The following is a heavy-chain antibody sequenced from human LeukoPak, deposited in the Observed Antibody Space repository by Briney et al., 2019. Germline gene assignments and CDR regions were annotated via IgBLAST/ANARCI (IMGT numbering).Heavy chain of an antibody. CDR3: ARDWGRYFDWPDQSAFDI. CDR1: GGSISSSSYY. J-gene: IGHJ3*02. CDR2: IYYSGST. V-gene: IGHV4-39*07. Sequence: PSETLSLTCTVSGGSISSSSYYWGWIRRPPGKGLEWIGSIYYSGSTYYNPSLKSRVTISVDTSKNQFSLKLSSVTAADTAVYYCARDWGRYFDWPDQSAFDIWGQGTMVTVSS. D-gene: IGHD3-9*01.